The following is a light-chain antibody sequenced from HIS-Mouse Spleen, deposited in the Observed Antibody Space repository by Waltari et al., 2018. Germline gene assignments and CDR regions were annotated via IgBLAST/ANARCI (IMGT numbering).Light chain of an antibody. V-gene: IGKV1-39*01. CDR3: QQSYSTLYT. Sequence: DIQMTQSPSSLSASVGDRVTITCRASQSISSDLNWYQQKPGKAPKLLIYAASSLQSGVPSRFSGSGSGTDFTLTISSLQPEEFATYYCQQSYSTLYTFGQGTKLEIK. CDR2: AAS. J-gene: IGKJ2*01. CDR1: QSISSD.